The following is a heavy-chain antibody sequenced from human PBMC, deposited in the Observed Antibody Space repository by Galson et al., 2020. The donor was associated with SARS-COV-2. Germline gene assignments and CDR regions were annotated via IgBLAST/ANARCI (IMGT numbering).Heavy chain of an antibody. D-gene: IGHD3-10*02. CDR2: IFSSGTT. CDR3: ATKYYVTPGQYGMDV. V-gene: IGHV3-53*01. Sequence: GGSLRLSCAASGFTVSRNYVTWVRQAPGKGLECVSIIFSSGTTYFADSVKGRFTISRDNSKNTVFLQMNSLGAEDTALYYCATKYYVTPGQYGMDVWGQWTTVTVS. J-gene: IGHJ6*02. CDR1: GFTVSRNY.